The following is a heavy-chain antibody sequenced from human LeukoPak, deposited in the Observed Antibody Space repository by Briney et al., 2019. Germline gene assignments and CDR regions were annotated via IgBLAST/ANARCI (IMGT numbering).Heavy chain of an antibody. V-gene: IGHV3-23*01. CDR3: AKSCNSGNCYYNY. J-gene: IGHJ4*02. CDR2: ITGSGSST. CDR1: GFTFSSYA. Sequence: TGGSLRLSCAASGFTFSSYAMSWVRQAPEKGLEWVSGITGSGSSTYYADSVKGRFTISRDNSKNTLSLQVNGLRADDTAVYYCAKSCNSGNCYYNYWGQGTLVTVSS. D-gene: IGHD2/OR15-2a*01.